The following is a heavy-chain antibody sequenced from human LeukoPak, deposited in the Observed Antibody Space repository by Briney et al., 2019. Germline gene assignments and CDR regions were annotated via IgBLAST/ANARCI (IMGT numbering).Heavy chain of an antibody. J-gene: IGHJ4*02. CDR1: GYTLTGYY. D-gene: IGHD2-15*01. Sequence: ASVRVSCKPSGYTLTGYYMHWGRQAPGEGLEWRGWINPNSGGTNYAQKLQGRVTMTRDTSTSTAYMELSRLRSDDTAVYYCARGIVVVVADIDCWGQGTLVTVSS. CDR3: ARGIVVVVADIDC. CDR2: INPNSGGT. V-gene: IGHV1-2*02.